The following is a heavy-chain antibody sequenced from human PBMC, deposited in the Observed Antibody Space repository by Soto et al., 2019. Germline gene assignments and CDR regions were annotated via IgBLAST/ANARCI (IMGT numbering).Heavy chain of an antibody. CDR3: ARRQSSSWYGL. D-gene: IGHD6-13*01. J-gene: IGHJ4*02. CDR2: IYYSGST. Sequence: QLQLQESGPGLVKPSETLSLTCTVSGGSISSSSYYWGWIRQPPGKGLEWIGSIYYSGSTYYNLSLKSRVTISVDTSKNQFSLKLSSVTAADTAVYYCARRQSSSWYGLWGQGTLVTVSS. V-gene: IGHV4-39*01. CDR1: GGSISSSSYY.